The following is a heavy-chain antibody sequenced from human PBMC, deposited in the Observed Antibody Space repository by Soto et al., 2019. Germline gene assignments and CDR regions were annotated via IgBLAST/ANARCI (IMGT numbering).Heavy chain of an antibody. CDR1: GFTFSTYA. J-gene: IGHJ4*02. D-gene: IGHD6-13*01. CDR3: ARGRGYSSSWSIYYFDF. CDR2: ISGSGDST. Sequence: PGGSLRLSCAASGFTFSTYAMNWVRQAPGKGLEWVSGISGSGDSTYYADSVKGRFTISRDNSKNTLYLQMNSLRAEDTAVYYCARGRGYSSSWSIYYFDFWGQGTRVTVSS. V-gene: IGHV3-23*01.